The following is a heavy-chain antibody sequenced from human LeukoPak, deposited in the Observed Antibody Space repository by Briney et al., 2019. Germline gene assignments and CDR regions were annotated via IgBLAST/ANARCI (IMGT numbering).Heavy chain of an antibody. V-gene: IGHV4-59*01. CDR1: GGSISSYY. Sequence: SETLSLTCTVSGGSISSYYWSWIRQPPGKGLEWIGYIYYSGSTNYNPSLKSRVTISVDTSKNQFSLNLSSVTAADTAVYFCARARGSGSFNRAFDYWGQGALVTVSS. CDR3: ARARGSGSFNRAFDY. D-gene: IGHD3-10*01. CDR2: IYYSGST. J-gene: IGHJ4*02.